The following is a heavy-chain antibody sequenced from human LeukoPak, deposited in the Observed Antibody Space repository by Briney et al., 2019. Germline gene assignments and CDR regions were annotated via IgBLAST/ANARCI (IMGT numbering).Heavy chain of an antibody. CDR1: GGSISSYY. CDR2: IYFSGST. CDR3: ARLPRRYYGSGSYSYYFDY. J-gene: IGHJ4*02. D-gene: IGHD3-10*01. Sequence: SETLSLTCTVSGGSISSYYWSWIRQPPGKGLEWIGYIYFSGSTNYNPSLKSRVTISVDTSKNQFSLKLSPVTPADPAVYYCARLPRRYYGSGSYSYYFDYWGQGTLVTVSS. V-gene: IGHV4-59*01.